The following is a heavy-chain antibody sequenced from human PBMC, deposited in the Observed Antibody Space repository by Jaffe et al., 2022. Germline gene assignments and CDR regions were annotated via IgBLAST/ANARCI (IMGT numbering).Heavy chain of an antibody. V-gene: IGHV2-5*01. J-gene: IGHJ5*02. CDR3: AHSPSPENYDYIWGSYRYGRNWFDP. CDR2: IYWNDDK. CDR1: GFSLSTSGVG. Sequence: QITLKESGPTLVKPTQTLTLTCTFSGFSLSTSGVGVGWIRQPPGKALEWLALIYWNDDKRYSPSLKSRLTITKDTSKNQVVLTMTNMDPVDTATYYCAHSPSPENYDYIWGSYRYGRNWFDPWGQGTLVTVSS. D-gene: IGHD3-16*02.